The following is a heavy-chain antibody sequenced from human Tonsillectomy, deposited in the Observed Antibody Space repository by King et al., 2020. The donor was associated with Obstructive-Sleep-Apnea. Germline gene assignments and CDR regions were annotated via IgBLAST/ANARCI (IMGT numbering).Heavy chain of an antibody. J-gene: IGHJ4*02. CDR1: GGSISSGGYS. CDR2: IYYSGST. CDR3: ARGPYYDSSGYYYSAPYFDY. D-gene: IGHD3-22*01. Sequence: QLQESGPGLVKPSQTLSLTCAVSGGSISSGGYSWSWIRQPPGKGLEWIGYIYYSGSTYYNPSLKSRVTISVDTSKNQFSLKLSVVTAADTAVYYCARGPYYDSSGYYYSAPYFDYWGQGTLVTVSS. V-gene: IGHV4-30-4*07.